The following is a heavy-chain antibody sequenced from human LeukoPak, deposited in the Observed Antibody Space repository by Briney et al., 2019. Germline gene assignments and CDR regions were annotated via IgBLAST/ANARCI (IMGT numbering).Heavy chain of an antibody. CDR1: GFTFSSYG. CDR3: AKGSYGFFGTDY. V-gene: IGHV3-30*18. D-gene: IGHD5-18*01. J-gene: IGHJ4*02. Sequence: PGGSLRLSCAASGFTFSSYGMHWVRQAPGKGLEWVAVISYDGSNKYYADSVKGRFTISRDNSKNTLYLQMNSLRAEDTAVYYCAKGSYGFFGTDYWGQGTLVTVSS. CDR2: ISYDGSNK.